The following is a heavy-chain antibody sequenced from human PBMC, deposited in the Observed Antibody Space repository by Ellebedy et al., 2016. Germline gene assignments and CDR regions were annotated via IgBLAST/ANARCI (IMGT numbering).Heavy chain of an antibody. Sequence: GGSLRLXXAVSGLPFSTFFMSWIRQAPGKGLEWVSYISGTGITISYADSVQDRFAISRDNAENSLYLQMNSLRVEDTAVYYCAAPNRAIDFCTSSSCYDDALEIWGQGTMVTVSS. J-gene: IGHJ3*02. D-gene: IGHD2-2*01. CDR1: GLPFSTFF. CDR3: AAPNRAIDFCTSSSCYDDALEI. CDR2: ISGTGITI. V-gene: IGHV3-11*01.